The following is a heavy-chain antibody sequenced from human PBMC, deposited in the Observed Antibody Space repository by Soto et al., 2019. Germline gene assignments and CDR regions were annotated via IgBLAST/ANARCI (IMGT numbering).Heavy chain of an antibody. CDR2: ITAANGNT. D-gene: IGHD2-15*01. Sequence: QVQLVQSGAEVKTPGASVKISCKASGYTFTDYAMHWVRQAPGQRLEWMGWITAANGNTKYSENFQGRVTLTSDTSASTAHMELSSLRSEDTAVYYCVRDGVGAARLAYWGQGTLVTVSS. CDR1: GYTFTDYA. V-gene: IGHV1-3*01. J-gene: IGHJ4*02. CDR3: VRDGVGAARLAY.